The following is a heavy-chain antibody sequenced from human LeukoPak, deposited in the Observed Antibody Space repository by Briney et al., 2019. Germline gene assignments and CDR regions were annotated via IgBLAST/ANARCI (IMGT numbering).Heavy chain of an antibody. V-gene: IGHV4-4*07. CDR1: GGSISSYY. CDR3: ARSYYYDNRQIDY. D-gene: IGHD3-22*01. Sequence: SETLSPTCTVSGGSISSYYWNWIRQPAGKGLEWIGRMYIRGSTDYNPSLKSRVTMSRDTSKNQFSLNLYSVTAADTAVFYCARSYYYDNRQIDYWGQGTLVTVSS. J-gene: IGHJ4*02. CDR2: MYIRGST.